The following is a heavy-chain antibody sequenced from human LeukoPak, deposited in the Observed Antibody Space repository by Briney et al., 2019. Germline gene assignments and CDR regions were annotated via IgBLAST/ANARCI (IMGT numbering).Heavy chain of an antibody. Sequence: GASVKVSCKASGGTFSSYAISWVRQAPGQGLEWMGWMNPNSGNTGYAQKFQGRVTITRNTSISTAYMELSSLRSEDTAVYYCARGLTYYDFWSGYYRDYYYMDVWGKGTTVTVSS. CDR2: MNPNSGNT. V-gene: IGHV1-8*03. D-gene: IGHD3-3*01. CDR1: GGTFSSYA. CDR3: ARGLTYYDFWSGYYRDYYYMDV. J-gene: IGHJ6*03.